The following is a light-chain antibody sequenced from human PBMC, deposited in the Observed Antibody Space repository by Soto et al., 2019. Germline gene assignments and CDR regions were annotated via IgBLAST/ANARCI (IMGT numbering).Light chain of an antibody. CDR3: QQYNSHPFT. J-gene: IGKJ3*01. Sequence: EAVMTQSPGTLSVSPGERATLSCRASQSVSGDLAWYQHKPGQAPRLLIYAASTRATGIPARFSGSGSGTEFTLTISSLQPDDIATYYCQQYNSHPFTFGPGTRWIS. CDR2: AAS. V-gene: IGKV3-15*01. CDR1: QSVSGD.